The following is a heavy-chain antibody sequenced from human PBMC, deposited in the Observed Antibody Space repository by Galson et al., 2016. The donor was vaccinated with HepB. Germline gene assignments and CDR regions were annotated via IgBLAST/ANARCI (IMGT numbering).Heavy chain of an antibody. Sequence: SVKVSCKASGYSFSDYDFAWVRQVPGQGLEWMGWMNPNSGNTGYAQRLRGRIAMTRDASTNTAYMELSSLRSEDTAVYYCARAIRYELPTEYWGQGTLVTVSS. V-gene: IGHV1-8*01. CDR1: GYSFSDYD. CDR2: MNPNSGNT. J-gene: IGHJ4*02. D-gene: IGHD3-9*01. CDR3: ARAIRYELPTEY.